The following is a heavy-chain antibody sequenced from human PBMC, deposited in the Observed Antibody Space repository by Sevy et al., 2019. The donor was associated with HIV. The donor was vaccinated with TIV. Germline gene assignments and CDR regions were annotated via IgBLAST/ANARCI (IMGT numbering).Heavy chain of an antibody. J-gene: IGHJ1*01. Sequence: SETLSLTCAVSGGSISSRNWWSWVRQPPGRGLEWIGEIYHCGSTNNNPSLKSRVNISLDKSKNQFSLKLSSVTAADTAVYYCARLTGGVDSGFQHWGQGTLVTVSS. D-gene: IGHD3-16*01. V-gene: IGHV4-4*02. CDR3: ARLTGGVDSGFQH. CDR1: GGSISSRNW. CDR2: IYHCGST.